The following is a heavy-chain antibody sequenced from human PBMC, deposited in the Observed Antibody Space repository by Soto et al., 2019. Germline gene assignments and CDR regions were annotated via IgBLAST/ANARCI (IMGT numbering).Heavy chain of an antibody. Sequence: SETLSLTCAVYGGSFSGYYWSWIRQPPGKGLEWIGEINHRGNTYYNPSLRSRVTISVDRSKNEFSLNLRSVTAADTAMYYCARYDSSGDFDYWGQGTLVTVSS. CDR1: GGSFSGYY. V-gene: IGHV4-34*01. J-gene: IGHJ4*02. D-gene: IGHD3-22*01. CDR2: INHRGNT. CDR3: ARYDSSGDFDY.